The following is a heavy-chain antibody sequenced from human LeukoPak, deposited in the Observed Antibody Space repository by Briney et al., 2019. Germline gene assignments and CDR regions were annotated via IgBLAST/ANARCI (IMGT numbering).Heavy chain of an antibody. J-gene: IGHJ4*02. D-gene: IGHD2-2*01. Sequence: GGSLRLSCAASGFTFSSYAMTWVRQAPGRGLGWVSAITGDGANTYYADSVKGRFTISRDNSKNTLYLQMNSLRAEDTALYYCAKLIPTVDCSRTSCYGFDYWGQGTLATVSS. CDR3: AKLIPTVDCSRTSCYGFDY. CDR1: GFTFSSYA. CDR2: ITGDGANT. V-gene: IGHV3-23*01.